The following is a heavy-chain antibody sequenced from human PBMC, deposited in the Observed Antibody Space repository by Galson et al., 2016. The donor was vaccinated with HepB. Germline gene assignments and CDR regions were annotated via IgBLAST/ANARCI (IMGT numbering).Heavy chain of an antibody. J-gene: IGHJ6*02. D-gene: IGHD3-3*01. V-gene: IGHV3-7*01. Sequence: SLRLSCAASGFTFKNHWMTWVRQAPGKELEWVANIKQDGDEKYYVDSVKGRFTISRDNVRSSLYLQMNSLRPEDTAVYYCARVMYDLRDYYHYYGMDVWGQGTTVTVSS. CDR2: IKQDGDEK. CDR3: ARVMYDLRDYYHYYGMDV. CDR1: GFTFKNHW.